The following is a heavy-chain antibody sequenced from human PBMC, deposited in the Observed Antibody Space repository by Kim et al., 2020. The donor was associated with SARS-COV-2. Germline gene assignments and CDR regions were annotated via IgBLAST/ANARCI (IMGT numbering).Heavy chain of an antibody. Sequence: SETLSLTCAVYGGSFSGYYWSWIRQPPGKWLEWIGEINHSGSTNYNPSLKSRVTISVDTSKNQFSLKLSSVTAADTAVYYCARGSSGWYKRFDYWGQGTL. J-gene: IGHJ4*02. V-gene: IGHV4-34*01. CDR3: ARGSSGWYKRFDY. CDR1: GGSFSGYY. CDR2: INHSGST. D-gene: IGHD6-19*01.